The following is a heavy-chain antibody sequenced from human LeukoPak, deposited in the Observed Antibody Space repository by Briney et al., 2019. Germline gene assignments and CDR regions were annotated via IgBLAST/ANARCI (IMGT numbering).Heavy chain of an antibody. J-gene: IGHJ4*02. D-gene: IGHD3-22*01. Sequence: PGGSLRLSCAASGFTFSSYAMSWVRQAPGKGLEWVSAISGSGGSTYYADSVKGRFTISRDNSKNTLYLQMNSLRAEDTAVYYCAKDIGNYDSSGYYTLGIVYWGQGTLVTVSS. CDR2: ISGSGGST. CDR3: AKDIGNYDSSGYYTLGIVY. V-gene: IGHV3-23*01. CDR1: GFTFSSYA.